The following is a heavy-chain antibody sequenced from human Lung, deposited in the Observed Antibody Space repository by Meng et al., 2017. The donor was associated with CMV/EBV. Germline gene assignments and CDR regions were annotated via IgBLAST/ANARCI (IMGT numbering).Heavy chain of an antibody. D-gene: IGHD2-21*02. CDR1: GDSMANFY. CDR3: ARGRSCVDGVCYDDHNYFGP. J-gene: IGHJ5*02. V-gene: IGHV4-59*01. CDR2: VFHTGDT. Sequence: SETLSLXCNISGDSMANFYWTWIRQPSGKGLEWVGSVFHTGDTKYNSSLKGRLTLSVDTSRKQVSLRLVSLNTADTATYYCARGRSCVDGVCYDDHNYFGPWGQGTXVTVSS.